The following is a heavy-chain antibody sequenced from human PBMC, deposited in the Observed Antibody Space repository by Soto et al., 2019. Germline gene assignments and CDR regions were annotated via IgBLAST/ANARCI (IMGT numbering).Heavy chain of an antibody. CDR2: INSDGSST. D-gene: IGHD3-22*01. CDR1: GFTFSSYW. J-gene: IGHJ6*02. CDR3: ARDGPQDYYDSSGYSYYYYGMDV. V-gene: IGHV3-74*01. Sequence: VQLVESGGGLVQPGGSLRLSCAASGFTFSSYWMHWVRQAPGKGLVWVSRINSDGSSTSYADSVKGRFTISRDNAKNTLYLQMNSLRAEDTAVYYCARDGPQDYYDSSGYSYYYYGMDVWGQGTTVTVSS.